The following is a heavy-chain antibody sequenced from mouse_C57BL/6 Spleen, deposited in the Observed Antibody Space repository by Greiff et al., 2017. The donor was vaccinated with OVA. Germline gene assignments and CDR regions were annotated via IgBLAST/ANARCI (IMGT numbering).Heavy chain of an antibody. D-gene: IGHD2-1*01. CDR2: ISGGGGNT. V-gene: IGHV5-9*04. CDR1: GFTFSSYT. CDR3: ARRGNYWFAD. Sequence: EVHLVESGGGLVKPGGSLKLSCAASGFTFSSYTMSWVRQTPEKRLEWVATISGGGGNTYYPDSVKGRFTISRDNAKNTLYLQMSSLRSEDTAMYYCARRGNYWFADWGQGTLVTVSA. J-gene: IGHJ3*01.